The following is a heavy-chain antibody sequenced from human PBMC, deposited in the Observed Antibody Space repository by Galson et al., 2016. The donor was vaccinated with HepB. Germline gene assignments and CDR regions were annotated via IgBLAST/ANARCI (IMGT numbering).Heavy chain of an antibody. Sequence: SLRLSCAASGFTFSRHAMSWVRQAPGKGLEWVSAISGSGGSTYYADSVKGRFTISRDNSKNTLYLQMNSLRAEDTAVYYCGNLDFWSGPSPRDYYYGMDVWGQGTTVTVSS. D-gene: IGHD3-3*01. V-gene: IGHV3-23*01. CDR3: GNLDFWSGPSPRDYYYGMDV. CDR1: GFTFSRHA. CDR2: ISGSGGST. J-gene: IGHJ6*02.